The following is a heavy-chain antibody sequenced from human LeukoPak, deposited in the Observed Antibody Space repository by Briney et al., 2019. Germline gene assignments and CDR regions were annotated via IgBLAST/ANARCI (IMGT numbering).Heavy chain of an antibody. Sequence: SETLSPTCAVYGGSFSGYYWSWIRQPPGKGLEWIGEINHSGSTNYNPSLKSRVTISVDTSKNQFSLKLSSVTAADTAVYYCARGRAVACWGRYYFGYWGKTIPVTASS. J-gene: IGHJ4*02. D-gene: IGHD6-19*01. CDR3: ARGRAVACWGRYYFGY. V-gene: IGHV4-34*01. CDR1: GGSFSGYY. CDR2: INHSGST.